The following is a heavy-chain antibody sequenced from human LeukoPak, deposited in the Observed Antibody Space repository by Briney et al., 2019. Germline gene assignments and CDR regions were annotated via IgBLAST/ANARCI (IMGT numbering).Heavy chain of an antibody. CDR2: IKEDGSEK. V-gene: IGHV3-7*01. J-gene: IGHJ4*02. D-gene: IGHD3-10*01. CDR1: GFTFSNAW. Sequence: GGSLRLSCAASGFTFSNAWMSWVRQAPGKELEWVANIKEDGSEKYYVDSVKGRFTISRDNAKNSLFLQMTSLRAEDTALYYCARDTHLSYAAGFDCWGQGTLVMVSS. CDR3: ARDTHLSYAAGFDC.